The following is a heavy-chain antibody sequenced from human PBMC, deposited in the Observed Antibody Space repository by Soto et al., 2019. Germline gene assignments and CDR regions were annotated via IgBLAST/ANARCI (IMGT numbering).Heavy chain of an antibody. D-gene: IGHD3-10*01. CDR3: ATEGEDRFGEPACDY. Sequence: QVQLQESGPGLVKPSETLSLTCTVSGGSISSYYWSWIRQPPGKGLEWIGYIYYSGSTNYNPSLKSRVTISVDTSKNQFSLKLSSVTAADTAVYYCATEGEDRFGEPACDYWGQGTLVTVSS. V-gene: IGHV4-59*01. CDR1: GGSISSYY. CDR2: IYYSGST. J-gene: IGHJ4*02.